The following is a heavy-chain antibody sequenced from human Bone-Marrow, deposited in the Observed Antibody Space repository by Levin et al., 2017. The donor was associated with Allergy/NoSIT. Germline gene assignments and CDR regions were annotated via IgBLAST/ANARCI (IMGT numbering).Heavy chain of an antibody. CDR3: ARGELGSGYLFDY. V-gene: IGHV1-8*01. J-gene: IGHJ4*02. CDR2: MYPNSDNA. CDR1: GYTFTSFD. D-gene: IGHD5-12*01. Sequence: PGESLKISCKTSGYTFTSFDINWVRQATGQGLEWMGWMYPNSDNAGYAQKFQGRDTMTRNTSISTAYMELSSLRSEDTAIYYCARGELGSGYLFDYWGQGTLVTVSS.